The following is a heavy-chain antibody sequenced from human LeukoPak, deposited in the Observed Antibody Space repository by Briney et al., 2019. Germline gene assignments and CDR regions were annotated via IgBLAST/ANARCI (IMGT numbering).Heavy chain of an antibody. D-gene: IGHD3-10*01. V-gene: IGHV3-30*03. Sequence: GGSLRLSCAASGFTFSSYGMHWVRQAPGKGLEWVAVISYDGSNKYYADSVKGRFTISRDNSKNTLYLQMNSLRAEDTAVYYCARVGPITMVRGVMWYWGQGTLVTVSS. J-gene: IGHJ4*02. CDR2: ISYDGSNK. CDR1: GFTFSSYG. CDR3: ARVGPITMVRGVMWY.